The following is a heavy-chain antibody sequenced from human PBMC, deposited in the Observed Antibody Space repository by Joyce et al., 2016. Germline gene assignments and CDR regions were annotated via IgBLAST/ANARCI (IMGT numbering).Heavy chain of an antibody. CDR1: FTFSIYA. CDR3: ARPPGSSSWYEGFDY. J-gene: IGHJ4*02. D-gene: IGHD6-13*01. CDR2: ISFDGSDK. Sequence: QVQLVESGGGVVQPGFTFSIYAMHWVRQAPGKGLEWVAVISFDGSDKDYADSVKGRLTNNRDSTKSTLYLQMNSLGAEDTAVYYCARPPGSSSWYEGFDYWGQGTLVTVSS. V-gene: IGHV3-30-3*01.